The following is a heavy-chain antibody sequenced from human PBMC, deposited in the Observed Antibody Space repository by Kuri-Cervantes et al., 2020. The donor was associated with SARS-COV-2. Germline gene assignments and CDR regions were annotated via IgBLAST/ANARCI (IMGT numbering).Heavy chain of an antibody. CDR2: IIPIFGTA. Sequence: SVKVSCKASGGTFSSYAISWVRQAPGQGLEWMGGIIPIFGTANYAQKFQGRVTITTDESTSTAYMELSSLRSEDTAVYYCARDGVAAAGYGNPYYYYYMDVWGKGTTVTVSS. V-gene: IGHV1-69*05. D-gene: IGHD6-13*01. CDR1: GGTFSSYA. CDR3: ARDGVAAAGYGNPYYYYYMDV. J-gene: IGHJ6*03.